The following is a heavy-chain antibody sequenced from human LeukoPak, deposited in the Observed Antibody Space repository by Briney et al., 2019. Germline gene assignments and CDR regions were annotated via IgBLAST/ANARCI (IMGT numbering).Heavy chain of an antibody. CDR1: GFIFSTYA. CDR3: ARALADGYNFPPFDY. Sequence: GGSLRLSCAASGFIFSTYAMSWVRQAPGKGLEWVSVISGSGGNTYYADSVKGRFTISRDSSKNTLYLQMNSLNAEDTAVYFCARALADGYNFPPFDYWGQGTLVTVSS. CDR2: ISGSGGNT. J-gene: IGHJ4*02. V-gene: IGHV3-23*01. D-gene: IGHD5-24*01.